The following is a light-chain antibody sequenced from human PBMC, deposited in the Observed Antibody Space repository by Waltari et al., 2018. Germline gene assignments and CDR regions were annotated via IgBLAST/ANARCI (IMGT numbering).Light chain of an antibody. CDR2: KAS. V-gene: IGKV1-5*03. CDR3: QQYPRT. Sequence: DIQMTQSPSTLSASVGDRVTITCRASQSIGSWLAWYQQKPGKAPKLLIYKASSLASGVPSRFSGSGSGTEFTLTISSLQPDDFATYYCQQYPRTFGQGTKVEIK. CDR1: QSIGSW. J-gene: IGKJ1*01.